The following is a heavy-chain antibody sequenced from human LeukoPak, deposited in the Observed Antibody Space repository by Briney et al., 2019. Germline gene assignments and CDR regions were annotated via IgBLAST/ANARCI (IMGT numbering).Heavy chain of an antibody. CDR1: GYSFTYYY. V-gene: IGHV1-2*02. Sequence: VSVKVSCKTSGYSFTYYYMHWVRQAPGQGLEWMGWINPNSGGTSSAQKFQGRVTMTRDTSITTVYMEVSWLTSDDTAIYYCARADRLHGGPYLIGPWGQGTLVTVSS. J-gene: IGHJ5*02. CDR2: INPNSGGT. CDR3: ARADRLHGGPYLIGP. D-gene: IGHD3-16*01.